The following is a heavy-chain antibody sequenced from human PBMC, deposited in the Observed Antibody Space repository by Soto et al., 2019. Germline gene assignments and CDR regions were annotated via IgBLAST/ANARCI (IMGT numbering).Heavy chain of an antibody. CDR2: ISYDGSNK. D-gene: IGHD1-26*01. J-gene: IGHJ4*02. V-gene: IGHV3-30-3*01. CDR1: GFTFSSYA. Sequence: ESGGGVVQPGRSLRLSCAASGFTFSSYAMHWVRQAPGKGLEWVAVISYDGSNKYYADSVKGRFTISRDNSKNTLYLQMNRQRAEDPAVYNCARDLGRWQHSPAYFDNWGQGTLVIVSS. CDR3: ARDLGRWQHSPAYFDN.